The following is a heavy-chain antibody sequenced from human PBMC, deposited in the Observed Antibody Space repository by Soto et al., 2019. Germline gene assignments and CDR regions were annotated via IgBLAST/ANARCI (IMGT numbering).Heavy chain of an antibody. CDR3: ARLQAAAGDNDLTFDY. Sequence: EVQLVQSGAEVKKPGESLRISCKGSGYSFTSYWISWVRPMPGKGLECMGRIDPSDSDTNYIPSFQGHVTISADKSISTAYLQWSSLKASDTAMYYCARLQAAAGDNDLTFDYWGQGTLVTVSS. J-gene: IGHJ4*02. CDR2: IDPSDSDT. D-gene: IGHD6-13*01. CDR1: GYSFTSYW. V-gene: IGHV5-10-1*01.